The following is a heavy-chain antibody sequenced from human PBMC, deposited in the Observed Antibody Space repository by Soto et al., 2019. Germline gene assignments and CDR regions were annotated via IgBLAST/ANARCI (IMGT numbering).Heavy chain of an antibody. V-gene: IGHV4-34*01. Sequence: PSETLSLTCAVYGGSFSGYYWSWICQPPGKGLEWIGEINHSGSTNYNPSLKSRVTISVDTSKNQFSLKLSSVTAADTAVYYCARGLRGYYYYYYMDVWGKGTTVTVSS. J-gene: IGHJ6*03. D-gene: IGHD5-12*01. CDR1: GGSFSGYY. CDR2: INHSGST. CDR3: ARGLRGYYYYYYMDV.